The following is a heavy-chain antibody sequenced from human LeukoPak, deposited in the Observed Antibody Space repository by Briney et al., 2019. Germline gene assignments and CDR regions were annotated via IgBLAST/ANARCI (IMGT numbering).Heavy chain of an antibody. J-gene: IGHJ4*02. V-gene: IGHV3-33*01. CDR3: ARDINSRYFDY. Sequence: GGSLRLSCAASGFTFSNYGMHWVRQAPGKGLEWVTVIWYDANNKYYADSVKGRFTISRDNSKNTLYLQMNSLRAEDTALYYCARDINSRYFDYWGQGTLVTVSS. D-gene: IGHD4-23*01. CDR2: IWYDANNK. CDR1: GFTFSNYG.